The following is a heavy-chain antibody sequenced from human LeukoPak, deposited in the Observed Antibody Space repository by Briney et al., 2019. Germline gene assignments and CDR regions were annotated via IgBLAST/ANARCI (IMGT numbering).Heavy chain of an antibody. V-gene: IGHV4-34*01. CDR3: ARTSRLPRPQSLDY. Sequence: SETLSLTCAVYGGSFSGYYWTWIRQPPGMGLEWIGEIDHSGSTNYNPSLKSRVTISVDTSKNQFSLKLTSVTAADTAVYYCARTSRLPRPQSLDYWGQGILVTVSS. CDR2: IDHSGST. J-gene: IGHJ4*02. D-gene: IGHD2-21*01. CDR1: GGSFSGYY.